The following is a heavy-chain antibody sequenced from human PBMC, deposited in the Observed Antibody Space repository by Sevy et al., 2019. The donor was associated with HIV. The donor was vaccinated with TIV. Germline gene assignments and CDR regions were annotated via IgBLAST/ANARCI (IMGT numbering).Heavy chain of an antibody. V-gene: IGHV3-23*01. CDR2: ISGSGGST. D-gene: IGHD1-7*01. CDR1: GFTFSSYA. CDR3: AKVGSNWNLGYYMDV. J-gene: IGHJ6*03. Sequence: GGSLRLSCAASGFTFSSYAMSWVRQAPGKGLEWVSAISGSGGSTYYADSVKGRFTISRDNSKNTLYLQMNSLRAEDTAVYYCAKVGSNWNLGYYMDVWGKGTTVTVSS.